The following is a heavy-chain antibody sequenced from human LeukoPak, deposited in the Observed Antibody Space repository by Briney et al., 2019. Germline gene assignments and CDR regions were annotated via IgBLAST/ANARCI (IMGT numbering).Heavy chain of an antibody. Sequence: SETLSLTCTVSGDSHNSGGYHWTSIRQHPERGLEWIGYIFHTGNTEYNPSLKSRVIVSTDMSKNQFSLRLTSVTAADTAVYYCARARGSGSLNWFDPWGQGTLVTVSS. CDR2: IFHTGNT. D-gene: IGHD3-10*01. CDR3: ARARGSGSLNWFDP. V-gene: IGHV4-31*03. J-gene: IGHJ5*02. CDR1: GDSHNSGGYH.